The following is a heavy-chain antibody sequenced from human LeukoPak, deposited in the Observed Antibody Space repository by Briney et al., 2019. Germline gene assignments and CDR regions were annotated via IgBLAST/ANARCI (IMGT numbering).Heavy chain of an antibody. Sequence: PGGSLIPSCAASGFTFSSYGMYWVRQAPGKGLEWVAVISDDGSNKYYADSVKGRFTISRDNSKNTLYLQMNSLRAEDTAVYYCAKDWSYGSYSPGYWGQGTLVTVSS. J-gene: IGHJ4*02. CDR1: GFTFSSYG. D-gene: IGHD5-18*01. CDR2: ISDDGSNK. V-gene: IGHV3-30*18. CDR3: AKDWSYGSYSPGY.